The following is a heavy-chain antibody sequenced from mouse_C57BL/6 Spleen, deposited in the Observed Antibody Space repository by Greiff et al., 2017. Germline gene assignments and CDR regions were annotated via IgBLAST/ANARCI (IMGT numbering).Heavy chain of an antibody. CDR3: ARATELRYFDV. V-gene: IGHV1-82*01. Sequence: QVQLQQSGPELVKPGASVKISCTASGYAFSSSWMNWVKQRPGKGLEWIGRIYPGDGDTNYNGKFKGKATLTADKSSSTAYMQLSSLTSEDSAVYFCARATELRYFDVWGTGTTVTVSS. J-gene: IGHJ1*03. CDR2: IYPGDGDT. D-gene: IGHD1-1*01. CDR1: GYAFSSSW.